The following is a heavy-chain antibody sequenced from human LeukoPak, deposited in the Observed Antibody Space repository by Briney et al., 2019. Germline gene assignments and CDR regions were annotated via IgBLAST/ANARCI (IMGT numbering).Heavy chain of an antibody. J-gene: IGHJ3*02. CDR3: ARDVRGNWSAFDI. V-gene: IGHV4-39*07. Sequence: SETLSLTCTVSGGSISSSSYYWGWIRQPPGKGLEWIGSIYYSGSTYYNPSLKSRVTISVDTSKNQFSLKLSSVTAADTAVYYCARDVRGNWSAFDIWGQGTMVTVSS. D-gene: IGHD3-3*01. CDR2: IYYSGST. CDR1: GGSISSSSYY.